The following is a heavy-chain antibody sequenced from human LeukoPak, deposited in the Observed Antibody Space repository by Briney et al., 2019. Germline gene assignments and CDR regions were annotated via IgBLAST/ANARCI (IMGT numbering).Heavy chain of an antibody. J-gene: IGHJ5*02. V-gene: IGHV1-24*01. D-gene: IGHD2-2*01. CDR3: ASQPTRYCSSTSCYFEVYYT. CDR1: GYTLTELS. CDR2: FDPEDGET. Sequence: ASVKVSCKVSGYTLTELSMHWVRQAPGKGLEWMGGFDPEDGETIYAQKFQGRVTMTEDTSTDTAYMELNSLRSEDTAVYYCASQPTRYCSSTSCYFEVYYTWGQGTLVTVSS.